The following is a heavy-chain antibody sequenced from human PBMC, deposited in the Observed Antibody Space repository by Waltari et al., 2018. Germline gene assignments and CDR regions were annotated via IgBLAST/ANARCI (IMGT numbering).Heavy chain of an antibody. CDR3: TRDRVGYCSGGTCYSRWFDP. Sequence: QVQLVQSGAEVKKPGASVKVSCRVSGYSLTESALHWVRQAPGKGLEWLGGCDPEDGEEVKAQEFQGRVTITEDTSKDTAYRELSSLTYEDTAVYYCTRDRVGYCSGGTCYSRWFDPWGQGTLVTVSS. CDR1: GYSLTESA. J-gene: IGHJ5*02. CDR2: CDPEDGEE. D-gene: IGHD2-15*01. V-gene: IGHV1-24*01.